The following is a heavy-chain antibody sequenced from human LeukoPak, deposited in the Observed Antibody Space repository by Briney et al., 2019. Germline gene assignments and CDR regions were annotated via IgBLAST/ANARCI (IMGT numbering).Heavy chain of an antibody. V-gene: IGHV4-61*02. D-gene: IGHD2-2*01. CDR2: IYTSGST. CDR3: ARDSKGYCSSTSCYGGYYYYYYYMDV. Sequence: SETLSLTCTVSGGSISSGSYYWSWIRQPAGKGLEWIGRIYTSGSTNYNPSLKSRVTISVDTSKNQFSLKLSSVTAADTAVYYCARDSKGYCSSTSCYGGYYYYYYYMDVWGKGTTVTVSS. CDR1: GGSISSGSYY. J-gene: IGHJ6*03.